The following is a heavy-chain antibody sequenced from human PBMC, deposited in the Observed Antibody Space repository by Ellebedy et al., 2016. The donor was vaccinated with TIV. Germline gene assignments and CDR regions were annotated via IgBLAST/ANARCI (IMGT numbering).Heavy chain of an antibody. D-gene: IGHD3-10*01. CDR3: AKVRGPYGSGSYIDY. V-gene: IGHV3-30*18. CDR2: ISYDGSNK. CDR1: GFTFSSYG. Sequence: GESLKISXAASGFTFSSYGMHWVRQAPGKGLEWVAVISYDGSNKYYADSVKGRFTISRDNSKNTLYLQMNSLRAEDTAVYYCAKVRGPYGSGSYIDYWGQGTLVTVSS. J-gene: IGHJ4*02.